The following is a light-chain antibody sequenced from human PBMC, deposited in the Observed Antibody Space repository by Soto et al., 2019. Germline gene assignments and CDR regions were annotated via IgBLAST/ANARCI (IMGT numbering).Light chain of an antibody. CDR3: QQYSNWPPIT. CDR2: DTS. Sequence: ELVLTQSPAALSVSPGERATLSCRASQSVSSKLAWYQQKPGQAPRLLIYDTSTRDTGIPARFSGSGSGTEFTLTISSLQSEDFAVYYCQQYSNWPPITFGQGTRLETK. CDR1: QSVSSK. V-gene: IGKV3-15*01. J-gene: IGKJ5*01.